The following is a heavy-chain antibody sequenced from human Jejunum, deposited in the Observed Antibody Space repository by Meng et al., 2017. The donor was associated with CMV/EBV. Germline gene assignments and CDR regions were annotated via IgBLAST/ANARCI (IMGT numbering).Heavy chain of an antibody. CDR3: TTNSDSSGYSGTFDS. J-gene: IGHJ4*02. CDR2: ITSQANGGTT. Sequence: FTCSSAWMSWVRQAPGKGLEWVGRITSQANGGTTDYAAPVKGRFTISRDDSKNTLYLQMSSLKTEDTAVYYCTTNSDSSGYSGTFDSWGQGTLVTVSS. V-gene: IGHV3-15*03. CDR1: FTCSSAW. D-gene: IGHD3-22*01.